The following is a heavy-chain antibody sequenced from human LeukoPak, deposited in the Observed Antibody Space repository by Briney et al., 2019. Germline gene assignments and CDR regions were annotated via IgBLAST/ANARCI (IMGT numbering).Heavy chain of an antibody. CDR3: ARGPLIAAAGTW. Sequence: GGSLRLSCAASGFTFSSYSMNWVRQAPGKGLEWVSSISSSSSYIYYADSVKGRFTISRDNAKNSLFLQMNSLRAEDTAVYYCARGPLIAAAGTWWGQRTLVTVSS. D-gene: IGHD6-13*01. CDR1: GFTFSSYS. V-gene: IGHV3-21*04. J-gene: IGHJ4*02. CDR2: ISSSSSYI.